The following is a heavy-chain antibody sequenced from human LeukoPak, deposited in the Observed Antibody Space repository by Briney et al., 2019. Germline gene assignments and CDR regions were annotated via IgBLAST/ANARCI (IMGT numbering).Heavy chain of an antibody. Sequence: PSETLSLTCTVSGGSISSYYWSWIRQPPGKGLEWIGYIYYSGSTNYNPSLKSRVTISVDTSKNQFSLKLSSVTAADTAVYYCARDRNYYDSSGYVNWFDPWGQGTLVTVSS. V-gene: IGHV4-59*12. J-gene: IGHJ5*02. CDR2: IYYSGST. CDR1: GGSISSYY. CDR3: ARDRNYYDSSGYVNWFDP. D-gene: IGHD3-22*01.